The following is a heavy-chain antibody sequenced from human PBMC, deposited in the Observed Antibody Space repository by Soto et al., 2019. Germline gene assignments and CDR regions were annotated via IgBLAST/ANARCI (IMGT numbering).Heavy chain of an antibody. CDR3: ARESSGYSSYFDY. V-gene: IGHV3-74*01. CDR1: GLTFSNYW. D-gene: IGHD5-12*01. J-gene: IGHJ4*02. Sequence: GGSLRLSCAGSGLTFSNYWIHWVRQAPGKGLAWVSRISRDGSSTTYADSVKGRFNISRDFAKNTVYLQMNSLRGEDTAVYYCARESSGYSSYFDYWGQGTLVTVSS. CDR2: ISRDGSST.